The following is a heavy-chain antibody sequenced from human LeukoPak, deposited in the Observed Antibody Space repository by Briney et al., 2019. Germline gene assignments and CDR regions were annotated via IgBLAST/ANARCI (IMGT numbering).Heavy chain of an antibody. CDR3: ASAYCSGGSCYSGFDY. J-gene: IGHJ4*02. V-gene: IGHV5-51*01. CDR2: IYPGDSDT. CDR1: GYSFTSYW. D-gene: IGHD2-15*01. Sequence: GESLKISCKGSGYSFTSYWIGWVRQMPGKGREWMGIIYPGDSDTRYSPSFQGQVTISADKSISTSYLQWSSLKASDTAMYYCASAYCSGGSCYSGFDYWGQGTLVTVSS.